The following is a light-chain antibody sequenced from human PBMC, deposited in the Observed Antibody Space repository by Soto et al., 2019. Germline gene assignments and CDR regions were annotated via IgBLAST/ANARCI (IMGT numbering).Light chain of an antibody. CDR1: TSDIGAYNY. J-gene: IGLJ3*02. CDR2: DVT. V-gene: IGLV2-14*03. Sequence: QSALTQPASVSGSPGQSITISCTGTTSDIGAYNYVSWYQHHPGKAPKLMIYDVTDRPSGVSDRFSGSKYGNTASLTISGLQAADEDDDFCSSSTTINTALLFGGGTKLTVL. CDR3: SSSTTINTALL.